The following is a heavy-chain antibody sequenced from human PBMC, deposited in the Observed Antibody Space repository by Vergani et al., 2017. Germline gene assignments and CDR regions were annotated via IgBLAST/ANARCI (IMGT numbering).Heavy chain of an antibody. CDR2: ISVSSGSR. Sequence: EVHLLESGGGLEQPGGSLRLSCAASGFTFSSYAMSWVRQAPGKGLEWVSSISVSSGSRYYADSVKGRFTISRDNSKNTLYLQMNSLRAEDTAVYYCAKDAGNSPGYWGQGTLVTVSS. J-gene: IGHJ4*02. D-gene: IGHD4-23*01. CDR3: AKDAGNSPGY. CDR1: GFTFSSYA. V-gene: IGHV3-23*01.